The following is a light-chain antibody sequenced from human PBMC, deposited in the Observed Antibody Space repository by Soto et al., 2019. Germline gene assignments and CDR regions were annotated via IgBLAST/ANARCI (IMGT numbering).Light chain of an antibody. J-gene: IGKJ2*01. CDR2: KVS. CDR1: KSLVDSDGNIF. CDR3: MQGTLPYT. V-gene: IGKV2-30*01. Sequence: VVMTQSTVSLSVTLGQPSSISCRSSKSLVDSDGNIFLLWFQQRPGQSPRRLINKVSNRDSGVPDRFSGSGSGTEFTLKITRVEAEDIGVYYCMQGTLPYTFGQGTRLAIK.